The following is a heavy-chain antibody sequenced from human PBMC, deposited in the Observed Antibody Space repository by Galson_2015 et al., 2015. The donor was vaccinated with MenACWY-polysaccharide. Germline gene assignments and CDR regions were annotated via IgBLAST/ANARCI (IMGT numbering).Heavy chain of an antibody. J-gene: IGHJ4*02. D-gene: IGHD3-22*01. CDR3: AKGDGEREYYYDSSGYYYFDY. CDR1: GFTFSSYA. V-gene: IGHV3-23*01. Sequence: SLRLSCAASGFTFSSYAMSWVRQAPGKGLEWVSAISGSGGSTYYADSVKGWFTISRDNSKNTLYLQMNSLRAEDTAVYYCAKGDGEREYYYDSSGYYYFDYWGQGTLVTVSS. CDR2: ISGSGGST.